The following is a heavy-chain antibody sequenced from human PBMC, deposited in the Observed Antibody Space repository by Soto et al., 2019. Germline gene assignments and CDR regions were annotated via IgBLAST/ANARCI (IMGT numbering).Heavy chain of an antibody. D-gene: IGHD4-17*01. CDR1: GFTFSSYG. Sequence: VGSLRLSCAASGFTFSSYGMHWVRQAPGKGLEWVAVISYDGSNKYYADSVKGRFTISRDNSKNTLYLQMNSLRAEDTAVYYCAKDYYGDYFHAFDIWGQGTMVTVSS. CDR3: AKDYYGDYFHAFDI. CDR2: ISYDGSNK. V-gene: IGHV3-30*18. J-gene: IGHJ3*02.